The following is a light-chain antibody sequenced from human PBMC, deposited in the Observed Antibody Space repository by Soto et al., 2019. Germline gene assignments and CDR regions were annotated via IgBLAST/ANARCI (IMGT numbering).Light chain of an antibody. J-gene: IGLJ7*01. CDR1: SSDVGGYDS. Sequence: QSALTQPASVSGSPGQSITIPCTGTSSDVGGYDSVSWYQQHPGKAPQLMIFDVSNRPSGVSSRFSGSKSGNTASLSISGLQTEDEAKYYCSSYTSRSSRVFGGGTQLTVL. CDR3: SSYTSRSSRV. CDR2: DVS. V-gene: IGLV2-14*03.